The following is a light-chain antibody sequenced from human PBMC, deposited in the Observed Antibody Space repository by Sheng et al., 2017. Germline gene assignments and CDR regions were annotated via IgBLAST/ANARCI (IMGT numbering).Light chain of an antibody. J-gene: IGKJ1*01. Sequence: EIVMTQSPATLSVSPGERATLSCRASQSVSSNLAWYQQKPGQAPRLLIYGASSRATGIADRFSGSGSGTDFTLTISRLEPEDFAVYYCQQYYISPRTFGQGTKVEI. CDR3: QQYYISPRT. CDR2: GAS. CDR1: QSVSSN. V-gene: IGKV3-20*01.